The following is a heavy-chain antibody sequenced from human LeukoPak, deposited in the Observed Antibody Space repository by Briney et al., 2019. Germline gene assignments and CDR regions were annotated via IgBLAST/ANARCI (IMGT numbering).Heavy chain of an antibody. Sequence: ASVKVCCKASGYTFTSYDINWVRQATGQGLEWVGWMNPNSGNTGSAQKFQGRVSMTRDTSISTAYMELSSLRSEDTAIYYCARAAGDLDYWGQGTLVTVSS. V-gene: IGHV1-8*01. J-gene: IGHJ4*02. CDR2: MNPNSGNT. CDR3: ARAAGDLDY. CDR1: GYTFTSYD.